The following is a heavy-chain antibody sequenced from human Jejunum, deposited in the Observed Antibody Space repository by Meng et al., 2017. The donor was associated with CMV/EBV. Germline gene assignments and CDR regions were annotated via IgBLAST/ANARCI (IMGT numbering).Heavy chain of an antibody. V-gene: IGHV7-4-1*01. CDR3: ARGNGWRFDY. CDR1: GYTFTSSS. CDR2: ININTGNP. Sequence: QVMRGQSGCELKKPGDSVKVACQAAGYTFTSSSMNWVRHAPGQGLEWMGWININTGNPTYAQGFTGRFVFSLDTSVSTAYLQIDSLKADDTAVYYCARGNGWRFDYWGQGTLVTVSS. D-gene: IGHD6-19*01. J-gene: IGHJ4*02.